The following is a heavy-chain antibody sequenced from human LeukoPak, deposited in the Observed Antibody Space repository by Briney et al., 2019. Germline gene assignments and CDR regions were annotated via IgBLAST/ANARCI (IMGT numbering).Heavy chain of an antibody. V-gene: IGHV4-39*07. Sequence: SETLSLTCTVSGGSLSSSSYYWGWIRQPPGKGLGWIGSIYYSGSTYYNPSLKSRVTISVDTSKNQFSLKLSSVTAADTAVYYCARVAGYGDYFDYWGQGTLVTVSS. CDR2: IYYSGST. CDR1: GGSLSSSSYY. J-gene: IGHJ4*02. D-gene: IGHD4-17*01. CDR3: ARVAGYGDYFDY.